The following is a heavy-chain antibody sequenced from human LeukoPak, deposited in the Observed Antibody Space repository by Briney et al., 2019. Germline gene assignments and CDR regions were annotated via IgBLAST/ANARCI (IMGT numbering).Heavy chain of an antibody. CDR2: ISYDGSNK. CDR3: AKADYGDYVGRITMNAFDT. J-gene: IGHJ3*02. V-gene: IGHV3-30*18. CDR1: GFTFSSYG. Sequence: QPGGSLRLSCAASGFTFSSYGMHWVRQAPGKGLEWVAVISYDGSNKYYADSVKGRFTISRDNSKNTLYLQMNSLRAEDTAVYYCAKADYGDYVGRITMNAFDTWGQGTMVTVSS. D-gene: IGHD4-17*01.